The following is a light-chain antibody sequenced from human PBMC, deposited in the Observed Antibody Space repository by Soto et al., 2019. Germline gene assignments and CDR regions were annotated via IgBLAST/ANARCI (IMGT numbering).Light chain of an antibody. V-gene: IGKV3D-20*01. Sequence: IVLTQSPGTLSLSPGEVVTLSCGASQTITYNFLAWYQKKPGLAPRLLVYDASNRATGIPDRFSGSGSGTDFTLTISTLEPEDFAVYYCQHYGESSSTFGGGTRVEI. CDR3: QHYGESSST. CDR2: DAS. J-gene: IGKJ4*01. CDR1: QTITYNF.